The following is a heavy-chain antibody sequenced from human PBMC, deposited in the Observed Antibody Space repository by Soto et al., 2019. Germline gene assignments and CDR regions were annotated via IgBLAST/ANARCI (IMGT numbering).Heavy chain of an antibody. J-gene: IGHJ6*02. CDR2: INAGNGNT. V-gene: IGHV1-3*01. CDR1: GYTFTSYA. D-gene: IGHD3-3*01. CDR3: ARDRGPYYDFWSGYYFYYYYGMDV. Sequence: RASVKVSCKASGYTFTSYAMHWVRQAPGQRLEWMGWINAGNGNTKYSQKFQGRVTITRDTSASTAYMELSSLRSEDTAVYYCARDRGPYYDFWSGYYFYYYYGMDVWGQGTTVTVSS.